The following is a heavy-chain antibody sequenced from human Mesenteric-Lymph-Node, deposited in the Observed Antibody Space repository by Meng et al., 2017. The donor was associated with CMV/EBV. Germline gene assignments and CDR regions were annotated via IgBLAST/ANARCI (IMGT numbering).Heavy chain of an antibody. D-gene: IGHD5-12*01. CDR3: ARESGYDSHYGLDV. J-gene: IGHJ6*02. V-gene: IGHV3-21*01. Sequence: LSLTCVVSGFTFSSYSMDWVRQAPGKGLEWVSSISSSKSYIYYVDSVKGRFTISRDNAKNSLYLQMNSLRAEDTAVYYCARESGYDSHYGLDVWGHGTTVTVSS. CDR2: ISSSKSYI. CDR1: GFTFSSYS.